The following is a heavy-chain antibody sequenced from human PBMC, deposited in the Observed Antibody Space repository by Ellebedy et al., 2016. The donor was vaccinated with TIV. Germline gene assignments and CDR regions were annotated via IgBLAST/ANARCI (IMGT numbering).Heavy chain of an antibody. CDR1: GFTFSSYA. D-gene: IGHD6-13*01. V-gene: IGHV3-23*01. CDR2: ISGSGGST. Sequence: GGSLRLSXAASGFTFSSYAMSWVRQAPGKGLEWVSAISGSGGSTYYADSVKGRFTISRDNSKNTLYLQMNSLRAEDTAVYYCAKDYSDSSSWYGFDYWGQGTLVTVSS. CDR3: AKDYSDSSSWYGFDY. J-gene: IGHJ4*02.